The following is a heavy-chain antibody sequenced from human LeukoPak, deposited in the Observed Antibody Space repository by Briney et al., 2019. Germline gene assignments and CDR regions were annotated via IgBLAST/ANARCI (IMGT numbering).Heavy chain of an antibody. CDR2: IETDGDQK. D-gene: IGHD5-12*01. V-gene: IGHV3-7*01. CDR1: GFTFSDHW. CDR3: ARDIPSGFYTPDY. Sequence: GGSLRLSCIASGFTFSDHWMSWVRQAPGMGLEWVANIETDGDQKNYVDSVKGRFTISRDNARNSLYLQMSSLRVDDTAVYFCARDIPSGFYTPDYWGRGTLVTVSS. J-gene: IGHJ4*02.